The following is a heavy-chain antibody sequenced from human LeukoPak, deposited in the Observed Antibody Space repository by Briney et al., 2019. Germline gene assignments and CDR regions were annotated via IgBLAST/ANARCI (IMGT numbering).Heavy chain of an antibody. V-gene: IGHV1-46*01. CDR2: INPSGGST. CDR3: ARDRQPPYYYMDV. CDR1: GYTFISYY. Sequence: ASVKVSCKASGYTFISYYMHWVRQAPGQGLEWMGIINPSGGSTSYAQKFQGRVTMTRDMSTSTVYMELSSLRSEDTAVYYCARDRQPPYYYMDVWGKGTTVTVSS. D-gene: IGHD5-18*01. J-gene: IGHJ6*03.